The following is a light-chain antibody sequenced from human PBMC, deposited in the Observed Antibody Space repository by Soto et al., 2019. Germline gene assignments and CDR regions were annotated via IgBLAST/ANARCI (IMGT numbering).Light chain of an antibody. CDR3: SSYTTVGCV. V-gene: IGLV2-14*01. J-gene: IGLJ1*01. CDR1: NSDIGGYNY. Sequence: QSALTQPASVSGSPGQSITISCTGTNSDIGGYNYVSWYQQHPAKAPKLMISEVSNRPSGVSLRFSGSKSGNTASLTISGLQAEDEADYYCSSYTTVGCVFGTGTKLTVL. CDR2: EVS.